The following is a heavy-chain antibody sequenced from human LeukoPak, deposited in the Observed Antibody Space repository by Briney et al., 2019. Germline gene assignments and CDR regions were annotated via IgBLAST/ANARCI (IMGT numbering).Heavy chain of an antibody. CDR3: ARDGDHGGYSGYLSYYFDY. D-gene: IGHD5-12*01. V-gene: IGHV3-33*01. CDR2: IWYDGSNK. J-gene: IGHJ4*02. Sequence: GGSLRLSCAASGFTFSSYGMHWVRQAPGKGLEWVAVIWYDGSNKYYADSVKGRFTISRDNSKNTLYLQMNSLRAEDTAVYYCARDGDHGGYSGYLSYYFDYWGQGTLVTVSS. CDR1: GFTFSSYG.